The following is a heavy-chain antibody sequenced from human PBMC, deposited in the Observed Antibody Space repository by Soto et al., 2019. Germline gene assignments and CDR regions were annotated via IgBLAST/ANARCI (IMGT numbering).Heavy chain of an antibody. J-gene: IGHJ6*02. CDR3: FPSLRDYGMDV. Sequence: GGSLRLSCAVSGFTFSDYYMSWIRQAPGKGLEWVSYISSSSSYTNYADSVKGRFTISRDNAKNSLYLQMNSLRAEDTAVYYCFPSLRDYGMDVWGQGTTVTVSS. CDR1: GFTFSDYY. V-gene: IGHV3-11*06. D-gene: IGHD3-9*01. CDR2: ISSSSSYT.